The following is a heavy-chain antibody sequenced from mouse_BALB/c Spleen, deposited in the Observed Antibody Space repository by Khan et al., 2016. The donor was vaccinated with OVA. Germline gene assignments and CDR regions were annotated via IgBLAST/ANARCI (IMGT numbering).Heavy chain of an antibody. V-gene: IGHV1S56*01. CDR3: AREGLRGVAMDY. Sequence: QVQLQQAGPELVKPGALVKISCKASGYTFTAYDINWVKQRPGQGLEWIGWIYSGDGSTKDNENFKGKATLTADLSSNTAYMQLSSLTSEKSAVYFCAREGLRGVAMDYWGQGTSVSVSS. J-gene: IGHJ4*01. D-gene: IGHD1-1*01. CDR1: GYTFTAYD. CDR2: IYSGDGST.